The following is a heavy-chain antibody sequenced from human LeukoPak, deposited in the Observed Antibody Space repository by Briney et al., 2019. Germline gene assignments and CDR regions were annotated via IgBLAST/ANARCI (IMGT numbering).Heavy chain of an antibody. V-gene: IGHV3-11*04. Sequence: PGGSLRLSCAASGFTFSDYYMSWIRQAPGKGLEWVSYISSSGSTIYYADSVKGRFTISRDNAKNSLYLQMNSLRAEDTAVYYCASSFLEWLLPKPDAFDIWGQGTMVTVSS. CDR3: ASSFLEWLLPKPDAFDI. D-gene: IGHD3-3*02. CDR1: GFTFSDYY. J-gene: IGHJ3*02. CDR2: ISSSGSTI.